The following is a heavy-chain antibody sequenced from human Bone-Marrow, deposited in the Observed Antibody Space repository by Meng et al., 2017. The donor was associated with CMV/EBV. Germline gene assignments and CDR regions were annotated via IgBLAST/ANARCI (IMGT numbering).Heavy chain of an antibody. CDR3: ARDPYCSSTNCYWAWFDP. D-gene: IGHD2-2*01. CDR1: EYTFTDYY. CDR2: INPKSGGT. V-gene: IGHV1-2*02. Sequence: ASVKVSCKASEYTFTDYYMHWVRQAPGQGLEWMGWINPKSGGTNYAQKFQGRVTMTRDTSISTAYMELNRLRSDDTAVYYCARDPYCSSTNCYWAWFDPWGQGNLVTVSS. J-gene: IGHJ5*02.